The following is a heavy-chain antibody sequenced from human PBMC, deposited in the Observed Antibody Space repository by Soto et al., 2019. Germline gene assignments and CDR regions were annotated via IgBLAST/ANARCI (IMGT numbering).Heavy chain of an antibody. D-gene: IGHD3-10*01. J-gene: IGHJ6*02. Sequence: EVQLLESGGGLVQPGGSLRLSCAASGFTFSSYAMSWVRQAPGKGLEWVSAISGSGGSTYYADSVKGRFTISRDNSKNTLYLQINTLRAEHTAVYYCAKVDGSGSYYLGGPYYYGMDVWGQVTTVTVSS. CDR2: ISGSGGST. V-gene: IGHV3-23*01. CDR1: GFTFSSYA. CDR3: AKVDGSGSYYLGGPYYYGMDV.